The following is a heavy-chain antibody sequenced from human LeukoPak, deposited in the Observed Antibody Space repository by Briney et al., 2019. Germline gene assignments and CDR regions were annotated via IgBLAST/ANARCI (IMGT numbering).Heavy chain of an antibody. J-gene: IGHJ4*02. CDR1: GYTFTGYY. V-gene: IGHV1-2*02. Sequence: ASVTVSCKASGYTFTGYYMHWVRQAPGQGLEWMGWINPNSGGTNYAQKFQGRVTMTRDTSISTAYMELSRLRSDNTAVYYCARVRPGIAVAGTPYYFDYWGQGTLVTVSS. CDR2: INPNSGGT. D-gene: IGHD6-19*01. CDR3: ARVRPGIAVAGTPYYFDY.